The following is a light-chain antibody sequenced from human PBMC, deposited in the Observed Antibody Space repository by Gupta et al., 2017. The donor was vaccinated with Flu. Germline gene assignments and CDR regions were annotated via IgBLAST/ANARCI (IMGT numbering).Light chain of an antibody. Sequence: SYELTQPPSVSVSPGQTARISCSGDRLGDEYAWWYQQKPGQSPVVVIYKDNKRPAGIPERFSGSSSGTTVTLTIRGTQARDEDDYYCQAWDTSTVVFGGGTKLTVL. CDR3: QAWDTSTVV. CDR1: RLGDEY. V-gene: IGLV3-1*01. J-gene: IGLJ2*01. CDR2: KDN.